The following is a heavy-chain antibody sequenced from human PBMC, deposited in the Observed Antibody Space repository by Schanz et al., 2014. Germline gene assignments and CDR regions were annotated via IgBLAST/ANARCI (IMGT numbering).Heavy chain of an antibody. CDR3: ARDIQYHYDTSGPVGAFDI. J-gene: IGHJ3*02. CDR1: GGTFSSYA. D-gene: IGHD3-22*01. V-gene: IGHV1-69*09. Sequence: QGHLVQSGAEVKEPGASVQVSCKASGGTFSSYAFSWVRQAPGQGLEWMGKIIPILGMENYAQKFQGRVTITADISTSTAYMDLSSLRSDDTAVYYCARDIQYHYDTSGPVGAFDIWGQGTVVTVSS. CDR2: IIPILGME.